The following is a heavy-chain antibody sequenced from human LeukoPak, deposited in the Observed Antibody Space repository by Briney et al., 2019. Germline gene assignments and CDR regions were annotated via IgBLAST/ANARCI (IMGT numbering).Heavy chain of an antibody. CDR3: ARDTVVVVAATHYYGMDV. CDR1: GFTFSSYS. D-gene: IGHD2-15*01. Sequence: GGSLRLSCAASGFTFSSYSMNWVRQAPGKGLEWVSSISSSSSYIYYADSVKGRSTISRDNAKNSLYLQMNSLRAGDTAVYYCARDTVVVVAATHYYGMDVWGQGTTVTVSS. V-gene: IGHV3-21*01. J-gene: IGHJ6*02. CDR2: ISSSSSYI.